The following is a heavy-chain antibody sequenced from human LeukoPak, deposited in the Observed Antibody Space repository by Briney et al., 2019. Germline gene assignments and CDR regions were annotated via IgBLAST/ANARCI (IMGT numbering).Heavy chain of an antibody. D-gene: IGHD3-22*01. CDR2: IYHSGST. J-gene: IGHJ3*02. Sequence: PQTLSLTCAVSGGSISSGGYSRSWIRQPPGKGLEWIGYIYHSGSTYYNPSLKSRVTISVDRSKNQFSLKLSSVTAADTAVYYCARGSDDSSGYYSAFDIWGQGTMVTVSS. V-gene: IGHV4-30-2*01. CDR1: GGSISSGGYS. CDR3: ARGSDDSSGYYSAFDI.